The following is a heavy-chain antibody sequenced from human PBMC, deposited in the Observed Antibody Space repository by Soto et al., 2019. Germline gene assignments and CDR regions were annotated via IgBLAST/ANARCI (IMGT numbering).Heavy chain of an antibody. CDR1: GYTFTNYA. Sequence: QVQLVQAGGELKKPGASVKVSCKASGYTFTNYAISWVRQAPGRGLEWMGWVNTYNGNPNYAQIFQGRVTMTTDTSTGTAYMELRSLKSDDSAISYCARDSQYSTSWQRFDSWGQGTLVTVSS. V-gene: IGHV1-18*01. CDR3: ARDSQYSTSWQRFDS. D-gene: IGHD6-13*01. CDR2: VNTYNGNP. J-gene: IGHJ4*02.